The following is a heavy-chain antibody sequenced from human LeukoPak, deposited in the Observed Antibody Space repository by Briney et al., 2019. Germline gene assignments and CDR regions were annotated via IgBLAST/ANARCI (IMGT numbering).Heavy chain of an antibody. D-gene: IGHD3-10*01. CDR3: ARAPTYGSGSYAIDP. CDR1: GGSISSGDCY. Sequence: SETLSLTCTVSGGSISSGDCYWSWIRQPPGKGLEWIGYIYYSGSTYYTPSLKSRVTISVDTSKHQFSLKLSSVTAADTAVYYCARAPTYGSGSYAIDPWGQGTLVTVSS. V-gene: IGHV4-30-4*08. J-gene: IGHJ5*02. CDR2: IYYSGST.